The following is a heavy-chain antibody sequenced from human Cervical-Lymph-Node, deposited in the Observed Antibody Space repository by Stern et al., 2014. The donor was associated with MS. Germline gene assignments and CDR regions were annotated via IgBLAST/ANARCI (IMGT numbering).Heavy chain of an antibody. CDR1: GGSISSSTYY. Sequence: QLVESGPGLVKPSETLSLTCTVSGGSISSSTYYWAWIRQPPGKGLEWLGNIYYSGFTYYNPSLKSRVTISVDMSKNQFSLKLSSVTAADTAIYYCARHDSVPRPSQLYSARDRGPGYFDYWGQGTLVTVSS. J-gene: IGHJ4*02. CDR2: IYYSGFT. V-gene: IGHV4-39*01. D-gene: IGHD1-26*01. CDR3: ARHDSVPRPSQLYSARDRGPGYFDY.